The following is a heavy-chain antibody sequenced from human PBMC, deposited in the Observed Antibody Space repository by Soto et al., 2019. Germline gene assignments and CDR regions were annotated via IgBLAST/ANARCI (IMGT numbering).Heavy chain of an antibody. J-gene: IGHJ5*02. CDR1: GYTFTSSY. V-gene: IGHV1-46*01. CDR2: INPSGGST. Sequence: GASVKVSCKASGYTFTSSYMHWVRQAPGPGLEWMGIINPSGGSTSYAQKFQGRVTLTRDTSTSTVYMELSSLRSEDTAVYYCARQLVGGGDFLSGYYTWGWCDPWGQGTLVTVSS. D-gene: IGHD3-3*01. CDR3: ARQLVGGGDFLSGYYTWGWCDP.